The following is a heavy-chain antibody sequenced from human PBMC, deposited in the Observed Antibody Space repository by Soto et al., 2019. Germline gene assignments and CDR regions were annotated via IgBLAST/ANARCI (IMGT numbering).Heavy chain of an antibody. CDR3: ATRLESTVVTPRLLY. D-gene: IGHD4-17*01. Sequence: EVQVLESGGGLVQPGGSLRLSCAASGFTVGSYAMTWVRQAPGKGLEWVSGSSGSGDETYHADSVKGRFTVSRDNSKNTLYLQMNSLRAEDTALYYCATRLESTVVTPRLLYWGHGSLVTVSS. CDR1: GFTVGSYA. V-gene: IGHV3-23*01. J-gene: IGHJ4*01. CDR2: SSGSGDET.